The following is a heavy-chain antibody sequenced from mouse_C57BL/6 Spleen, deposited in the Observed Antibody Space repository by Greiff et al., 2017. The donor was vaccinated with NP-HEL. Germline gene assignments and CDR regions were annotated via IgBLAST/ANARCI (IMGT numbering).Heavy chain of an antibody. CDR2: IYPGDGDT. V-gene: IGHV1-82*01. CDR1: GYAFSSSW. D-gene: IGHD2-5*01. CDR3: ARIYSNYVLYAMDY. J-gene: IGHJ4*01. Sequence: VQLQQSGPELVKPGASVKISCKASGYAFSSSWMNWVKQRPGKGLEWIGRIYPGDGDTNYNGKLKGKATLTADKSSSTAYMQLSSLTSEDSAVYFCARIYSNYVLYAMDYWGQGTSVTVSS.